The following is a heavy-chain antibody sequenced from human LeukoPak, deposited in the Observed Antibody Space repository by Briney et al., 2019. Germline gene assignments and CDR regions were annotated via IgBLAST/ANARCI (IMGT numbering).Heavy chain of an antibody. V-gene: IGHV4-39*01. CDR1: GGSISSNSYY. Sequence: SETLSLTCTVSGGSISSNSYYWGWIRQPPGEGLEWIGSIYYSGSTYYNPSLKSRVTISVDTSKNQFSLKLSSVTAADTAVYYCASALYYDILTGLGHDAFDMWGQGTMVTVSS. CDR3: ASALYYDILTGLGHDAFDM. CDR2: IYYSGST. J-gene: IGHJ3*02. D-gene: IGHD3-9*01.